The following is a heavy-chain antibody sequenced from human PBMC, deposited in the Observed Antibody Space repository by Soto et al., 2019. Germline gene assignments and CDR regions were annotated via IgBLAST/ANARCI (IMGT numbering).Heavy chain of an antibody. CDR2: ISAYNGNT. CDR1: GYTFTSYG. D-gene: IGHD3-3*01. CDR3: ARDDPFLEWLIGRWFDP. J-gene: IGHJ5*02. V-gene: IGHV1-18*01. Sequence: GASVKVSCKASGYTFTSYGISWVXQAPGQGLEWMGWISAYNGNTNYAQKLRGRVTMTTDTSTSTAYMELRSLRSDDTAVYYCARDDPFLEWLIGRWFDPWGQGTLVTVSS.